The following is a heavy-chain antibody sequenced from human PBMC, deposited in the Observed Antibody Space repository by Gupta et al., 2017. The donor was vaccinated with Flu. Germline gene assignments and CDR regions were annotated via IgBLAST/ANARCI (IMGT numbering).Heavy chain of an antibody. CDR1: GGSFNGYY. V-gene: IGHV4-34*01. D-gene: IGHD2-15*01. Sequence: QVQLQQWGAGLLKPSETLSLTCAVYGGSFNGYYWTWIRQPPGKGLEWIGEINHSGSTNYNPSPKSRVTISVDTSKNQFSLKLSSVTAADTAVYYCAGCSGGSCPRSNNWFDPWGQGTLVTVSS. CDR3: AGCSGGSCPRSNNWFDP. CDR2: INHSGST. J-gene: IGHJ5*02.